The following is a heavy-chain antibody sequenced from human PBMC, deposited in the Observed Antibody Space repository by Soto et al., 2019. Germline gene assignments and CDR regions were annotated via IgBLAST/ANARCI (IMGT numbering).Heavy chain of an antibody. J-gene: IGHJ4*02. CDR2: ISGSGGST. CDR3: ATFVVGGTLFSRRFIGVGF. Sequence: SNYAVRRISKTKKKGLEWVSAISGSGGSTYYADSVTGRFTISRDNSKNTLYLQMNTLRAEDTALYYCATFVVGGTLFSRRFIGVGFWGQGILVTVSS. D-gene: IGHD2-21*01. V-gene: IGHV3-23*01. CDR1: SNYA.